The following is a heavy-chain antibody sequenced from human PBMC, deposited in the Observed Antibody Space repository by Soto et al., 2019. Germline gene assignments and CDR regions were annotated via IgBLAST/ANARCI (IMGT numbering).Heavy chain of an antibody. D-gene: IGHD4-4*01. Sequence: GGSLRLSCAASGFTFSNFAMNWVRQAPGKGLEWVSSISGSSSFIYYADSVKGRFTISRDNAKNSLYLQMNSLRAEDTAVHYFAREETTSLTAPSSALDPRRQGTLVT. J-gene: IGHJ5*02. CDR3: AREETTSLTAPSSALDP. V-gene: IGHV3-21*01. CDR1: GFTFSNFA. CDR2: ISGSSSFI.